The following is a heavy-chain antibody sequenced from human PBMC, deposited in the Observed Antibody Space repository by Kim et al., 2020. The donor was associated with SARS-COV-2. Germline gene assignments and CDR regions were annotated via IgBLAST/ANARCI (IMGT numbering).Heavy chain of an antibody. J-gene: IGHJ4*02. Sequence: GGSLRLSCAASGFTFSSYSMNWVRQAPGKGLEWVSSISSSSSYIYYADSVKGRFTISRDNAKNSLYLQMNSLRAEDTAVYYCAREGGGVVAAPDYWGQGTLVTVSS. V-gene: IGHV3-21*01. CDR1: GFTFSSYS. CDR3: AREGGGVVAAPDY. D-gene: IGHD2-15*01. CDR2: ISSSSSYI.